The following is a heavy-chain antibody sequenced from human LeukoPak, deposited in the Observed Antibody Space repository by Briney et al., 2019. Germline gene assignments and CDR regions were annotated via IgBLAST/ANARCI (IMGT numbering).Heavy chain of an antibody. CDR2: ISSSSSYI. CDR3: ARARVGATTVIDY. V-gene: IGHV3-21*01. J-gene: IGHJ4*02. Sequence: GGSLRLSCAASGFTVSSNYMSWVRQAPGKGLEWVSSISSSSSYIYYADSVKGRFTISRDNAKNSLYLQMNSLRAEDTAVYYCARARVGATTVIDYWGQGTLVTVSS. D-gene: IGHD1-26*01. CDR1: GFTVSSNY.